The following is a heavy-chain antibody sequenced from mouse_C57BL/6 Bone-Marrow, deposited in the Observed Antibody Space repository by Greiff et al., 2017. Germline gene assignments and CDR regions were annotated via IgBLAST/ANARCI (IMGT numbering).Heavy chain of an antibody. D-gene: IGHD3-2*02. CDR2: INPSSGYT. CDR3: ARSRQLRLRDYYFDY. J-gene: IGHJ2*01. Sequence: VQLVESGAELAKPGASVKLSCKASGYTFTSYWMHWVKQRPGQGLEWIGYINPSSGYTKSNQKFKDKATLTADKSSSTAYMQLSSLTYEDSAVYYCARSRQLRLRDYYFDYWGQGTTLTVSS. CDR1: GYTFTSYW. V-gene: IGHV1-7*01.